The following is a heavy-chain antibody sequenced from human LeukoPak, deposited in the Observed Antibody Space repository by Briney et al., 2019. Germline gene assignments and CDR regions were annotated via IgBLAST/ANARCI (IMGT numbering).Heavy chain of an antibody. D-gene: IGHD6-13*01. CDR1: GYTFTGYY. CDR2: INPNSGNT. J-gene: IGHJ6*02. CDR3: ARDQASAAVGTVYYYHGMAV. V-gene: IGHV1-2*02. Sequence: ASVKVSCKASGYTFTGYYMHWVRQAPGQGLEWMGWINPNSGNTHYAQKFQDRVTMTRDTSISTAYMELNRLRSDDTAVYYCARDQASAAVGTVYYYHGMAVWGQGTTVTVSS.